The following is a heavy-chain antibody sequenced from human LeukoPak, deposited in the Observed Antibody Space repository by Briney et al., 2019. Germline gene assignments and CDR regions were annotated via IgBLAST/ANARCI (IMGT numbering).Heavy chain of an antibody. J-gene: IGHJ3*02. V-gene: IGHV4-59*01. D-gene: IGHD3-22*01. Sequence: PSETLSLTCTVSGGSIRSYYWSWIRQPPGKGLEYIGFIYYSGSTNYNPSLKSRVTISIDTSKNQLSLKLSSVTAADTAVYYRARDLRLRYYDSSGYYVPDAFDIWGQGTMVTVS. CDR2: IYYSGST. CDR3: ARDLRLRYYDSSGYYVPDAFDI. CDR1: GGSIRSYY.